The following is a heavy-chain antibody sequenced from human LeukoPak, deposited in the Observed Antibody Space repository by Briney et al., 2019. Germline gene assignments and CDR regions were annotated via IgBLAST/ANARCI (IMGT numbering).Heavy chain of an antibody. CDR2: ISAYNGNT. J-gene: IGHJ4*02. CDR3: ARLVHCSSTSCYIGLFDY. V-gene: IGHV1-18*01. Sequence: GASVTVSFKSSGYTFTSYGISWVRQAPRQGLEWMGWISAYNGNTNYAQKLQGRVTMTTDTSTSTAYMELRSLRSDDTAVYYCARLVHCSSTSCYIGLFDYWGQGTLVTVSS. D-gene: IGHD2-2*02. CDR1: GYTFTSYG.